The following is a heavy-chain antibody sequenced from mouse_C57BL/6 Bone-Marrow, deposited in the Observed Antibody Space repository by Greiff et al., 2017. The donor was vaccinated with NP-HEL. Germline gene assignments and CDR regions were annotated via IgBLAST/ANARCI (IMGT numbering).Heavy chain of an antibody. V-gene: IGHV1-55*01. CDR3: ARGKNYCGSSYYWYFDD. CDR1: GYTFTSYW. Sequence: QVQLQQPGAELVKPGASVKMSCKASGYTFTSYWITWVKQRPGQGLEWIGDIYPGSGSTNYNEKFKSKATLTVDTSSSTAYMQLSSLTSEDSAVYYCARGKNYCGSSYYWYFDDWGTGTTVTVSS. D-gene: IGHD1-1*01. CDR2: IYPGSGST. J-gene: IGHJ1*03.